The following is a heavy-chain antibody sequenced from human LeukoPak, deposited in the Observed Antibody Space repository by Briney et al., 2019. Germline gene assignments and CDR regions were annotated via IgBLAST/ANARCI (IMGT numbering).Heavy chain of an antibody. V-gene: IGHV4-39*07. D-gene: IGHD4-11*01. Sequence: PSETLSLTCTVSGGSISSSNYYWGWIRQPPGKGLEWIGTIHYSGITYYNPSLRSRVTISADTSKNQFSLRLTSVTAADTAVYYCAREVRTTVTRGYYYYMDVWGKGTTVTVSS. J-gene: IGHJ6*03. CDR1: GGSISSSNYY. CDR2: IHYSGIT. CDR3: AREVRTTVTRGYYYYMDV.